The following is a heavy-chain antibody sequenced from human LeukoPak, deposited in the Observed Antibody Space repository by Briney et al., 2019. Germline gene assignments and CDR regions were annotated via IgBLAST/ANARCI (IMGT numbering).Heavy chain of an antibody. Sequence: PGGSLRLSCAASGFTVSSTYMSWVRQAPGKGLELVSIIYSGGNTYSADSVKGRFTISRDNSKSTVYLQMNSLRAEDTAVYYCARGGSGLDYWGQGTLVTVSS. CDR3: ARGGSGLDY. J-gene: IGHJ4*02. CDR2: IYSGGNT. D-gene: IGHD3-10*01. CDR1: GFTVSSTY. V-gene: IGHV3-53*01.